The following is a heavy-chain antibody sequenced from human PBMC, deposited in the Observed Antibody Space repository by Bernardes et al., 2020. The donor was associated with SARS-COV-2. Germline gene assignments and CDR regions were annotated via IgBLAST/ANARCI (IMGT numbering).Heavy chain of an antibody. V-gene: IGHV3-23*01. J-gene: IGHJ4*02. CDR1: GFSLSSHA. CDR2: VGTDGNT. CDR3: ARDLFWWSAADY. Sequence: GGSLRLSCAASGFSLSSHAMSWVRQAPGKGLEWVSGVGTDGNTHYTDSVRGRFSISRDTSKNILYLQMNSLRGEDTAVYFCARDLFWWSAADYWCQGTLVTVS. D-gene: IGHD3-16*01.